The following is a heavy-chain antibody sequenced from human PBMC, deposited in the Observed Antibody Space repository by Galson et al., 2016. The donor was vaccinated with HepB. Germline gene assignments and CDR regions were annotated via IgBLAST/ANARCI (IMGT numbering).Heavy chain of an antibody. D-gene: IGHD3-3*01. J-gene: IGHJ5*02. CDR2: IYWDDDS. CDR3: ALLGDDSGSRVQRTISIFGVAPPYLDA. Sequence: PALVKPTQTLTLTCTLSGMSLSSTGVAVGWIRQSPGRALEWLAVIYWDDDSRYAPSLNSRLTVTRDTSTSQVVLSLINLGPADTATYFCALLGDDSGSRVQRTISIFGVAPPYLDAWGQGTLVSVSS. CDR1: GMSLSSTGVA. V-gene: IGHV2-5*05.